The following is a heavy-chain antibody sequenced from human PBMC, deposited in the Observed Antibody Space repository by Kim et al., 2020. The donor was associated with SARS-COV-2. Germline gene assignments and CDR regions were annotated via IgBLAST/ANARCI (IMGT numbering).Heavy chain of an antibody. D-gene: IGHD3-22*01. V-gene: IGHV3-33*06. Sequence: GGSLRLSCAASGFTFSSYGMHWVRQAPGKGLEWVAVIWYDGSNKYYADSVKGRFTISRDNSKNTLYLQMNSLRAEDTAVYYCAKTPLFDYYDSSFGQRGLSGGVIAVDYWGQGTLVTVSS. CDR1: GFTFSSYG. CDR2: IWYDGSNK. J-gene: IGHJ4*02. CDR3: AKTPLFDYYDSSFGQRGLSGGVIAVDY.